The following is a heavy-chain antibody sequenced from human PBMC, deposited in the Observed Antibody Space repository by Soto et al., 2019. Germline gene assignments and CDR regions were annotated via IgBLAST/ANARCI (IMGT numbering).Heavy chain of an antibody. J-gene: IGHJ4*02. CDR1: GFTFSSYA. CDR3: LRRSGYSYGLDY. V-gene: IGHV3-23*01. CDR2: ISGSGGST. D-gene: IGHD5-18*01. Sequence: GGSLRLSCAASGFTFSSYAMSWVRQAPGKGLEWVSAISGSGGSTYYADSVKGRFTISRDNSKNTLYLQMNSLRAEDTAVYYCLRRSGYSYGLDYWGQGTLVTVSS.